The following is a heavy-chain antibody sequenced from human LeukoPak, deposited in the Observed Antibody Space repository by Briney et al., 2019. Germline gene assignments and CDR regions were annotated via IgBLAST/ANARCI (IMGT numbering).Heavy chain of an antibody. CDR1: GYSFTSYW. Sequence: GESLKISCQGSGYSFTSYWIGWVRQMPGKGLEWMGIIYPGDSDTRYSPSFQGQVTISADKSISTAYLQWSSLKASDTAMYYCARGVVLVGATPTNWFDPWGQGTLVTVSS. D-gene: IGHD1-26*01. V-gene: IGHV5-51*01. CDR2: IYPGDSDT. J-gene: IGHJ5*02. CDR3: ARGVVLVGATPTNWFDP.